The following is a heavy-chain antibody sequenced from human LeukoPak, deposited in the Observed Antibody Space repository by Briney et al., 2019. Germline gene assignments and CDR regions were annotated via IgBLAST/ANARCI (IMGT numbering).Heavy chain of an antibody. CDR1: GFTFDDYA. D-gene: IGHD3-22*01. Sequence: GGSLRLSCAASGFTFDDYAMHWVRLAPGKGLEWVSLISGDGGSTYYADSVKGRFTISRDNSKNSLYLQMNSLRTEDTALYYCANGGDSSGYAPLDYWGQGTLVTVSS. V-gene: IGHV3-43*02. CDR3: ANGGDSSGYAPLDY. CDR2: ISGDGGST. J-gene: IGHJ4*02.